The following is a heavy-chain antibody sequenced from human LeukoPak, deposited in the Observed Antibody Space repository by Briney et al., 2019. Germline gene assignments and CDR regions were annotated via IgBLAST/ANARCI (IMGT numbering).Heavy chain of an antibody. D-gene: IGHD5-12*01. J-gene: IGHJ4*02. CDR3: ASDIVATSGDF. CDR1: GFTFSDYY. V-gene: IGHV3-11*01. Sequence: AGSLRLSCAASGFTFSDYYMSWIRQAQGQGLEWVAYITSGGDDIYYADSVKGRFTISRDNAKNALFLRMSSLRVEDTATYYCASDIVATSGDFWGQGTLVSVSS. CDR2: ITSGGDDI.